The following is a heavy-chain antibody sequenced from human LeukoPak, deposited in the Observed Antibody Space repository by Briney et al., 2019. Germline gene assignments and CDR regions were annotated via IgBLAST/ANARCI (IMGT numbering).Heavy chain of an antibody. J-gene: IGHJ3*02. CDR3: ARDNGWELLLAFDI. D-gene: IGHD1-26*01. V-gene: IGHV3-21*01. CDR1: GFTVSSNY. CDR2: IRSSSSYI. Sequence: GGSLRLSCAASGFTVSSNYMNWVRQAPGKGLEWVSSIRSSSSYIYYADSVKGRFTISRDNAKNSLYLQMNSLRAEDTAVYYCARDNGWELLLAFDIWGQGTMVTVSS.